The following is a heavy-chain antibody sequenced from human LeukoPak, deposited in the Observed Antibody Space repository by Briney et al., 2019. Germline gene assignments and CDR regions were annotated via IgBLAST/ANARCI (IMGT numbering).Heavy chain of an antibody. J-gene: IGHJ4*02. CDR1: GFTVSNNY. Sequence: GGSLRLSCAVSGFTVSNNYLGWVRQAPGKGLEGVSTIYDDGDTYYADSVKGRFIISRDNSRNTLYLQMNSLRAEDTSFYYCARIWRSSGWFAFDYWGQGTLVTVSS. D-gene: IGHD6-19*01. CDR2: IYDDGDT. V-gene: IGHV3-66*01. CDR3: ARIWRSSGWFAFDY.